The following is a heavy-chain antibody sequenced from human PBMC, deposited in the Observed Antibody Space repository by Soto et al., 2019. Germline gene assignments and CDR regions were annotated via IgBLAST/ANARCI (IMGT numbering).Heavy chain of an antibody. Sequence: ETLSLTCTVSGGSISSYYWSWIRQPPGKGLEWIGCTHYSGSTNYNPSLKSRVTISVDTSKNQFSLKLSSVTAADTAVYYCARAPYDIYYYYGMDVWGQGTTVTVSS. CDR2: THYSGST. CDR3: ARAPYDIYYYYGMDV. J-gene: IGHJ6*02. CDR1: GGSISSYY. D-gene: IGHD3-9*01. V-gene: IGHV4-59*01.